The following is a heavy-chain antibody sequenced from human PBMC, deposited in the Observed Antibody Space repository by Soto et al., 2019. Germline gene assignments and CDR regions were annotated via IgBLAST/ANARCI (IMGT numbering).Heavy chain of an antibody. D-gene: IGHD2-2*01. J-gene: IGHJ3*02. CDR2: IYYSGNT. Sequence: QLQLQDSGPGLVKPSETLSLTCTVSGGSISSSSYYWGWIRQPPGKGLEWIGSIYYSGNTYYNPSLKSRVTISVDTSKNQFSLKLISVTAADTAVYYCARNVVVPAPAAFDIWGQGTMVTVSS. CDR1: GGSISSSSYY. CDR3: ARNVVVPAPAAFDI. V-gene: IGHV4-39*01.